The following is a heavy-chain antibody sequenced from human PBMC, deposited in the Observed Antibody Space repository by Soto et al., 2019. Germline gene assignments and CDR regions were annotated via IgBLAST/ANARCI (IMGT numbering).Heavy chain of an antibody. V-gene: IGHV4-61*01. CDR2: IYYSGST. CDR1: GGSVSSGSYY. Sequence: QVQLQESGPGLVKPSETLSLTCTVSGGSVSSGSYYWSWIRQPPGKGLEWIGYIYYSGSTNYNPSLKSRVTISVDTSKNQFSLKLSSVTAADTAVYYCARGPNQQWLVNFDYWGQGTLVTVSS. J-gene: IGHJ4*02. CDR3: ARGPNQQWLVNFDY. D-gene: IGHD6-19*01.